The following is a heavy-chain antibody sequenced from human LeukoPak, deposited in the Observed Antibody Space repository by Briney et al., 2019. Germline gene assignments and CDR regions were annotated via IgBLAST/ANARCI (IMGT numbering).Heavy chain of an antibody. CDR3: ARQWNWNQGGPFDI. D-gene: IGHD1-1*01. V-gene: IGHV1-8*03. CDR1: GYTFSNYD. J-gene: IGHJ3*02. Sequence: ASVTVTFQATGYTFSNYDSNWMRPATAQGLAWMAWMSPTNGDTGYAQKFQGRVTLTRDTSMSTAYMELTSLTSEDTAVYFCARQWNWNQGGPFDIWGQGTLVTVSS. CDR2: MSPTNGDT.